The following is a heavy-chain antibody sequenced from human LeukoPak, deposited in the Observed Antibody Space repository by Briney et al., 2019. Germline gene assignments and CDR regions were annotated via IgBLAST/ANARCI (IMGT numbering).Heavy chain of an antibody. CDR1: GYTFTNYD. D-gene: IGHD1-26*01. Sequence: ASVTVSCKASGYTFTNYDINWVRQATGQGLEWMGWMNPNSGNTGYAQTFQGRVTMTRNTSISTAYMELTSLRSEDTAVYYCAFSPVGGPVGAIPLGAFDIWGQGTMVTVSS. CDR2: MNPNSGNT. J-gene: IGHJ3*02. V-gene: IGHV1-8*01. CDR3: AFSPVGGPVGAIPLGAFDI.